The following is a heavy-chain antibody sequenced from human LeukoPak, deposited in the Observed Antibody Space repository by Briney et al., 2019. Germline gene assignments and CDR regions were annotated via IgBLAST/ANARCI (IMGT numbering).Heavy chain of an antibody. CDR2: IIPIFGTA. J-gene: IGHJ4*02. Sequence: SVKVSCKASGGTFSSYAISWVRQAPGQGLEWMGGIIPIFGTANYAQKFQGRVTITTDESTSTAYMELSSLRSEDTAVYYCATPGGTRFLEWTRLNYWGQGTLVTVSS. CDR3: ATPGGTRFLEWTRLNY. CDR1: GGTFSSYA. V-gene: IGHV1-69*05. D-gene: IGHD3-3*01.